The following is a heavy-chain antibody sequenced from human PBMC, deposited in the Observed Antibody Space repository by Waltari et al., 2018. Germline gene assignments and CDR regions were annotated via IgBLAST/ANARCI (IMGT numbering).Heavy chain of an antibody. CDR1: GFTFKNFA. D-gene: IGHD3-9*01. Sequence: EVQLVESGGGLVQPGGSLRLSCAASGFTFKNFAMSWVRQAPGKGLEWVSTSTESGETFYADSVKGRFATSRDNYKNTLSLQMNSLRAEDTAVYYCAKRWAIYYFEYWGQGNLVTVSS. V-gene: IGHV3-23*04. CDR3: AKRWAIYYFEY. CDR2: STESGET. J-gene: IGHJ4*02.